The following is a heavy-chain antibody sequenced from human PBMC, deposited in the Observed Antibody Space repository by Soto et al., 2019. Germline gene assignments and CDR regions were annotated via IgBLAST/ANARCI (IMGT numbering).Heavy chain of an antibody. J-gene: IGHJ5*02. Sequence: SETLSLTCAVSGYSISSGYYWGWIRQPPGKGLEWIGSIYHSGSTYYNPSLKSRVTISVDTSKNQFSLKLSSVTAADTAVYYCARDQGDILLMRKDNWFDHWGQGTLVTVSS. D-gene: IGHD2-8*01. CDR3: ARDQGDILLMRKDNWFDH. V-gene: IGHV4-38-2*02. CDR1: GYSISSGYY. CDR2: IYHSGST.